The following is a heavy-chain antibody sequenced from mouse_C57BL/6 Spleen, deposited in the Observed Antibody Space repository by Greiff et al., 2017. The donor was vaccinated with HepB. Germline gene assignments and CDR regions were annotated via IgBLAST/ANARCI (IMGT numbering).Heavy chain of an antibody. J-gene: IGHJ3*01. D-gene: IGHD4-1*01. CDR1: GFTFSDYY. Sequence: EVQLVESEGGLVQPGSSMKLSCTASGFTFSDYYMAWVRQVPEKGLEWVANINYDGSSTYYLDSLKSRFIISRDSAKNILYLQMSSLKSEDTATYYCAREGGNWESGFAYWGQGTLVTVSA. V-gene: IGHV5-16*01. CDR2: INYDGSST. CDR3: AREGGNWESGFAY.